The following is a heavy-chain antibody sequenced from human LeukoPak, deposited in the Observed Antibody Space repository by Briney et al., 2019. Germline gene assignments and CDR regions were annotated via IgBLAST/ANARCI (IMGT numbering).Heavy chain of an antibody. J-gene: IGHJ3*02. CDR2: TSGSGKTI. D-gene: IGHD3-10*01. CDR3: ARGSRGEGAHDAFDI. CDR1: GFTFSYAW. Sequence: GGSLRLSCAASGFTFSYAWMTWVRQAPGKGLEWVSYTSGSGKTIYYADSVKGRFTTSRDNAKNSLYLQMNSLRVGDMAYYYCARGSRGEGAHDAFDIWGQGTMVTVSS. V-gene: IGHV3-11*04.